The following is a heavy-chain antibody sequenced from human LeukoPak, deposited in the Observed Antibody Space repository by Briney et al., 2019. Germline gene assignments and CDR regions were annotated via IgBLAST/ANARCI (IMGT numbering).Heavy chain of an antibody. CDR1: GGTFSSYA. V-gene: IGHV1-69*05. J-gene: IGHJ4*02. D-gene: IGHD3-22*01. CDR2: IIPIFGTA. Sequence: ASVKVSCKASGGTFSSYAISWVRQAPGQGLEWMGGIIPIFGTANYAQKFQGRVTTTTDESTSTAYMELSSLRSEDMAVYYCARTYYYDSSGYYKTYYFDYWGQGTLVTVSS. CDR3: ARTYYYDSSGYYKTYYFDY.